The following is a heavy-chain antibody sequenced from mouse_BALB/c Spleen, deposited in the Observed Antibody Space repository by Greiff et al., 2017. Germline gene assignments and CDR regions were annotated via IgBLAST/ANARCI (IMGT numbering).Heavy chain of an antibody. J-gene: IGHJ4*01. Sequence: EVKLMESGGGLVKPGGSLKLSCAASGFTFSSYTMSWVRQTPEKRLEWVATISSGGSYTYYPDSVKGRFTISRDNAKNTLYLQMSSLKSEDTAMYDCTRGGYYSEGDYAMDYWGQGTSVTVAS. CDR3: TRGGYYSEGDYAMDY. CDR2: ISSGGSYT. CDR1: GFTFSSYT. D-gene: IGHD2-3*01. V-gene: IGHV5-6-4*01.